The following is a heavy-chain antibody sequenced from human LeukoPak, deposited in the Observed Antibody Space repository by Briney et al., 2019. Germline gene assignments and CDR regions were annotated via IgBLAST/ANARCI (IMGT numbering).Heavy chain of an antibody. J-gene: IGHJ4*02. D-gene: IGHD2-2*01. Sequence: GGSLRLSCAASGFTFSSYAMHWVRQAPGKGLEYVSAISSNGGSTYYANPVKGRFTISRDNSKNTLYLQMGSLRAEDMTVYYCARDRGEEVPAFDYWGQGTLATVSS. CDR1: GFTFSSYA. CDR3: ARDRGEEVPAFDY. CDR2: ISSNGGST. V-gene: IGHV3-64*01.